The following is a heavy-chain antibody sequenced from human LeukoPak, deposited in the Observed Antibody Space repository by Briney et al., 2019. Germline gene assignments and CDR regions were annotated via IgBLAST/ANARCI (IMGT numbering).Heavy chain of an antibody. D-gene: IGHD3-10*01. V-gene: IGHV3-7*01. CDR1: GFPFSSYW. CDR2: IRHDGSET. J-gene: IGHJ5*02. CDR3: VRGRGSYGWFDP. Sequence: GGSLRLSCAASGFPFSSYWMSWVRQAPGKGLEWVANIRHDGSETYYVDSLRGRFTISRDNAKNLVYLQMSSLRGEDTAVYYCVRGRGSYGWFDPWGQGTLVTVSS.